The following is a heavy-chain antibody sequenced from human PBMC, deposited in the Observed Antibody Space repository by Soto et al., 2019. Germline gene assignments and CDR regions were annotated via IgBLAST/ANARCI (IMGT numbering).Heavy chain of an antibody. J-gene: IGHJ4*02. CDR3: ARSQQWLDFDY. CDR2: IYSSGST. V-gene: IGHV4-59*01. D-gene: IGHD6-19*01. CDR1: CRATSSYF. Sequence: LXLTFTVSCRATSSYFFSWCRQPPGKGLEWIGYIYSSGSTNYNPSLKSRVTISVDTSKIQSSLKLSSVTAADTAVYYCARSQQWLDFDYWGQGTLVTVSS.